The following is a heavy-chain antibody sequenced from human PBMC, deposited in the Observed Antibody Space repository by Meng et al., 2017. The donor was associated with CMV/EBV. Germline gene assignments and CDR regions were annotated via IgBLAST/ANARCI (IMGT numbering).Heavy chain of an antibody. D-gene: IGHD3-10*01. V-gene: IGHV4-31*03. CDR2: IYYSGST. CDR1: GGSVSSGSYY. J-gene: IGHJ5*02. Sequence: SLTCTVSGGSVSSGSYYWSWSRQHPGKGLEWIGYIYYSGSTYYNPSLKSRVTISVDTSKNQFSLKLSSVTAADTAVYYCARGVYRFDPWGQGTLVTVSS. CDR3: ARGVYRFDP.